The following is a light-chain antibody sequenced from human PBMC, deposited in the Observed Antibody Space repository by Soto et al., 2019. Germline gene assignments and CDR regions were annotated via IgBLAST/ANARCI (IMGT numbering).Light chain of an antibody. CDR1: QSVSSY. V-gene: IGKV3-11*01. J-gene: IGKJ3*01. CDR2: DAS. Sequence: EIVLTQSPATLSLSPGERATLSCRASQSVSSYLAWYQQKPGQAPRLLIYDASTRATGIPARFSGSGSGTDFTLTISSLEPEDFAVSYCQQRSNWPFTFGPGTTVDIK. CDR3: QQRSNWPFT.